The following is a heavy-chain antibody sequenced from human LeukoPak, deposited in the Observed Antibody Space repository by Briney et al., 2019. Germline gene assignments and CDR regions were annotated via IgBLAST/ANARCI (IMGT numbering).Heavy chain of an antibody. Sequence: GESLKISCKGSGYSFTSYWIGWVRQMPGKGLEWMGIIYPGDSDTRYSPSFQGQVTISADKSISTAYLQWSSLKASDTAMYYCARHGGGEGWELRPPQPEYGMDVWDQGTTVTVSS. CDR1: GYSFTSYW. CDR3: ARHGGGEGWELRPPQPEYGMDV. J-gene: IGHJ6*02. V-gene: IGHV5-51*01. CDR2: IYPGDSDT. D-gene: IGHD1-26*01.